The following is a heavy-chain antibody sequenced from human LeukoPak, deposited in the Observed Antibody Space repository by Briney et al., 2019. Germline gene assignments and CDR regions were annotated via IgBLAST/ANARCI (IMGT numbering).Heavy chain of an antibody. D-gene: IGHD5-18*01. CDR2: VSYDGSNK. Sequence: GGSLRLSCAASGFTFSSYAMHWVRQAPGKGPEWVAVVSYDGSNKYYADSVKGRFTISRDNSKNTLYLQMNSLRAEDTAVYYCASSVGYSYGDFDYWGQGTLVTVSS. V-gene: IGHV3-30*04. CDR3: ASSVGYSYGDFDY. J-gene: IGHJ4*02. CDR1: GFTFSSYA.